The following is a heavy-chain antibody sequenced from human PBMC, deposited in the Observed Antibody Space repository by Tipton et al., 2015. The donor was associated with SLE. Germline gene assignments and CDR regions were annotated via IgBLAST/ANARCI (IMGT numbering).Heavy chain of an antibody. D-gene: IGHD2-15*01. V-gene: IGHV4-61*09. CDR2: IYSSGST. J-gene: IGHJ2*01. CDR1: GGSISSDDCY. CDR3: ARDRSWWGWYFDR. Sequence: TLSLTCSVSGGSISSDDCYWSWIRQPAGKGLEWIGHIYSSGSTNYNPSLKSRVTISVDTSKNQFSLKLSSVTAADTAVYYCARDRSWWGWYFDRWGRGTLVTVSS.